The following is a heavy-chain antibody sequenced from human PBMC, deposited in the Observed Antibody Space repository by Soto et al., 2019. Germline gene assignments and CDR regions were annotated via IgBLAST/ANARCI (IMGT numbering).Heavy chain of an antibody. CDR1: GFTFSSYG. D-gene: IGHD3-22*01. Sequence: ESGGGVVQPGRSLRLSCAASGFTFSSYGMHWVRQAPGMGLEWVAVIWYDGSNKYYADSVKGRLTISRDNSKNTLYLQMNSLRAEDTAVYYCAREGPHYYDSSGYPTYYFDYWGQGTLVTVSS. CDR2: IWYDGSNK. V-gene: IGHV3-33*01. CDR3: AREGPHYYDSSGYPTYYFDY. J-gene: IGHJ4*02.